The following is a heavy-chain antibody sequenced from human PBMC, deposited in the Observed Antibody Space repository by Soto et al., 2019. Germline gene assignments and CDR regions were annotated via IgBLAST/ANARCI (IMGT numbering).Heavy chain of an antibody. CDR2: ISGSGGST. J-gene: IGHJ4*02. D-gene: IGHD3-3*01. CDR3: AKDTGLYDFWSGLLVTVGYFDY. V-gene: IGHV3-23*01. Sequence: PGGSLRLSCAASGFTFSRYAMRWVRQAPGKGLEWVSAISGSGGSTYYADSVKGRFTISRDNSKNTLYLQMNSLRAEDTAVYYCAKDTGLYDFWSGLLVTVGYFDYWGQGTLVTVSS. CDR1: GFTFSRYA.